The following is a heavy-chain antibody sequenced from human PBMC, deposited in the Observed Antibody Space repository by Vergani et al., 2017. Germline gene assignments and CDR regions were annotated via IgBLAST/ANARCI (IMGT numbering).Heavy chain of an antibody. CDR3: ARGTKVSHTQFDY. CDR2: INSDGSST. D-gene: IGHD2-15*01. Sequence: EVQLLESGGGLVQPGGSLRLSCAASGFTFSSYWMHWVRQAPGKGLVWVSRINSDGSSTSYADSVKGRFTISRDNAKNTLYLQMNSLRAEDTAVYYCARGTKVSHTQFDYWGQGTLVTVSS. J-gene: IGHJ4*02. V-gene: IGHV3-74*02. CDR1: GFTFSSYW.